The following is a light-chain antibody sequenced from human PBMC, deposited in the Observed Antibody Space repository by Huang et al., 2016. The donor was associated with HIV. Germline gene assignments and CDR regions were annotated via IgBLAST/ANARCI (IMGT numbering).Light chain of an antibody. CDR1: QSVNNNY. CDR2: SAS. CDR3: QQYGSSPWT. V-gene: IGKV3-20*01. Sequence: EIVLTQSPGSLSLSPGEGATLSCRASQSVNNNYLAWYQPKPGQSPSLLIFSASNRATGIPDRFGGSGSGTYFTLTIRSLEPEDFAMYYCQQYGSSPWTFGQGTKVEVK. J-gene: IGKJ1*01.